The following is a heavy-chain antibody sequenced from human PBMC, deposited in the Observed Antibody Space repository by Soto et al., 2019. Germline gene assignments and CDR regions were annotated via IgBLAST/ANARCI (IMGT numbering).Heavy chain of an antibody. J-gene: IGHJ4*02. V-gene: IGHV5-51*01. Sequence: GESLKISCKGSGYSFTSYWIGWVRQMPGKGLEWMGIIYPGDSDTRYSPSFQGQVTISADKSISTAYLQWSSLKASDTAMYYCATQLSGRYQLPSYYYFDYWGQGTLVTVSS. D-gene: IGHD2-2*01. CDR2: IYPGDSDT. CDR1: GYSFTSYW. CDR3: ATQLSGRYQLPSYYYFDY.